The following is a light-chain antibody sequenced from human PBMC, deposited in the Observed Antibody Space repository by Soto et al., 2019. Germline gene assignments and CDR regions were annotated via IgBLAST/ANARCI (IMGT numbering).Light chain of an antibody. V-gene: IGLV2-18*02. CDR1: TSDIGSYNH. J-gene: IGLJ1*01. CDR3: NSYTTSSTFV. Sequence: QSALTQPPSVSGSPGQSVTISCTGTTSDIGSYNHVSWYQQPPGTAPKLMIYEVSNRPSGVPDRFSGSKSGNTASLTISGLQAEDEADYYCNSYTTSSTFVFGTGTKVTVL. CDR2: EVS.